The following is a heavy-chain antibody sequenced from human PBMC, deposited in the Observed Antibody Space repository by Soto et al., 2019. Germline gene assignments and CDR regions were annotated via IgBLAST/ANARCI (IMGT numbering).Heavy chain of an antibody. CDR2: INSDGNTT. J-gene: IGHJ4*02. D-gene: IGHD6-19*01. Sequence: GGSLRLSCAASGFTFSNHWMHWVRQAPGKGLEWVSRINSDGNTTTYADYVKSRFTNFRHNAKNNLYQQLNSLRAEDTTLYYCARGYSSGPDYWGQGTLVTVSS. CDR1: GFTFSNHW. V-gene: IGHV3-74*01. CDR3: ARGYSSGPDY.